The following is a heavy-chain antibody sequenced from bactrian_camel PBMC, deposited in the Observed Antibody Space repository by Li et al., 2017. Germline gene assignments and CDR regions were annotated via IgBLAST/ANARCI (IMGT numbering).Heavy chain of an antibody. CDR1: AYTYDWRS. V-gene: IGHV3S1*01. CDR2: IYRAGGNT. D-gene: IGHD1*01. Sequence: VQLVESGGGSVQTGGSLRLSCVGDAYTYDWRSMAWFRQAPGKEREGVAVIYRAGGNTVYAPSVKGRFTISQDNAKNMMYLQLDSLKTEDTAMYYCVKGQDRYDYRALGDQGRGQGTQVTVS. J-gene: IGHJ4*01. CDR3: VKGQDRYDYRALGDQG.